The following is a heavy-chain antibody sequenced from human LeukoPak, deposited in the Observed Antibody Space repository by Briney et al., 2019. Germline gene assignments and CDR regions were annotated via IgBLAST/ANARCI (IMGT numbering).Heavy chain of an antibody. D-gene: IGHD1-1*01. J-gene: IGHJ4*02. Sequence: PGESLRLSCAASGFTFSSYSMNWVRQAPGKGLEWVAVISYDGSNKYYADSVKGRFTISRDNSKNTLYLQMNSLRAEDTAVYYCARGYTQLGRYYYFDYWGQGTLVTVSS. CDR3: ARGYTQLGRYYYFDY. CDR1: GFTFSSYS. V-gene: IGHV3-30*03. CDR2: ISYDGSNK.